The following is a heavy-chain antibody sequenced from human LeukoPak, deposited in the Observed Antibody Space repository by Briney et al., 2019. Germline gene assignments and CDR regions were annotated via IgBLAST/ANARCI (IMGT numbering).Heavy chain of an antibody. J-gene: IGHJ4*02. CDR3: AKDLGSVVTPPSLDF. V-gene: IGHV3-30*04. Sequence: GGSLRLSCAASGFTFSSYAMHWVRQAPGKGLEWVAVISYDGSNKYYADSVKGRFTISRDNSKNTLYLQMNSLRAEDTAVYYCAKDLGSVVTPPSLDFWGQGTLVTVSS. CDR2: ISYDGSNK. D-gene: IGHD4-23*01. CDR1: GFTFSSYA.